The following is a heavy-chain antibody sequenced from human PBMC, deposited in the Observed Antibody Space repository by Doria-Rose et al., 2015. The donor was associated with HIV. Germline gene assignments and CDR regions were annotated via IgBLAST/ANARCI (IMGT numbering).Heavy chain of an antibody. CDR2: NFSDDER. V-gene: IGHV2-26*01. J-gene: IGHJ4*02. Sequence: QVTLKESGPVLVKPTETLTLTCTASGVSLSSPGMGVSWIRQPPGKALEWLANNFSDDERSYKTSLKSRLTISRGTSKSQVVLTMTDMDPVDTATYYCARIKSSRWYHKYYFDFWGQGTLVIVST. D-gene: IGHD6-13*01. CDR1: GVSLSSPGMG. CDR3: ARIKSSRWYHKYYFDF.